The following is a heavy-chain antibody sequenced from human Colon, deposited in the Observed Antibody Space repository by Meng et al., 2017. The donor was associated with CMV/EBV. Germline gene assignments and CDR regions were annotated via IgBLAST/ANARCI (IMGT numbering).Heavy chain of an antibody. CDR2: IYDSGSA. CDR1: GGCVTSNSYF. CDR3: ARVVLNFFDY. Sequence: HLEESGPGLVKPSETLSLTCTVSGGCVTSNSYFWGWIRQPPWKGLEYIGSIYDSGSAYYNPALKVRVTISLDTSKNQFSLKLSSVTAADTAMYYCARVVLNFFDYWGQGTLVTASS. J-gene: IGHJ4*02. D-gene: IGHD3-10*02. V-gene: IGHV4-39*07.